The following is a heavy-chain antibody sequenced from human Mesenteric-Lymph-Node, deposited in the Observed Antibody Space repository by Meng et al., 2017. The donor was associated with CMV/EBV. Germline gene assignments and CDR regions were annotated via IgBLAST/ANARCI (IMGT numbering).Heavy chain of an antibody. D-gene: IGHD1-7*01. J-gene: IGHJ6*02. CDR1: GSTFSNFN. V-gene: IGHV3-23*01. CDR2: ISESGGST. Sequence: GGSLRLSCVASGSTFSNFNMNWVRQAPGKGLEWVSGISESGGSTYYADSVKGRFTISRDNSKRTVYLQMSSLRAEDAAVYYCARDHNWNYKSNYFYGMDVWGRGTTVTVSS. CDR3: ARDHNWNYKSNYFYGMDV.